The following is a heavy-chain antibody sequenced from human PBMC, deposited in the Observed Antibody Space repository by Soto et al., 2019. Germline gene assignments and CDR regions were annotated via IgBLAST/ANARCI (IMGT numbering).Heavy chain of an antibody. J-gene: IGHJ4*02. CDR3: GGGAPRGY. V-gene: IGHV3-30*03. CDR1: GFTFSSYG. CDR2: ISYDGSNK. Sequence: QVQLVESGGGVVQPGRSLRLSCAASGFTFSSYGMHWVRQAPGKGLEWVAVISYDGSNKYYADSVKGRFTISRDNSKNPLYLQKNSLRGEETALYYFGGGAPRGYWGQGTLVTVSS. D-gene: IGHD3-16*01.